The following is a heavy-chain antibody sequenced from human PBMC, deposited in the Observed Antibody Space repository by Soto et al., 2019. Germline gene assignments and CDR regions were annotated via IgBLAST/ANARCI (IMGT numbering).Heavy chain of an antibody. J-gene: IGHJ3*02. Sequence: PSQTLSLTCAISGDSVSGNNAAWNLIRQSPSRGLEWLGRTYLRSKWYRDYAVSVRSRITINPDTSKNQFSLHLNSVTPEDTAVYYCAREQGGDAFDIWGQGTMVTVSS. D-gene: IGHD3-16*01. CDR1: GDSVSGNNAA. CDR3: AREQGGDAFDI. V-gene: IGHV6-1*01. CDR2: TYLRSKWYR.